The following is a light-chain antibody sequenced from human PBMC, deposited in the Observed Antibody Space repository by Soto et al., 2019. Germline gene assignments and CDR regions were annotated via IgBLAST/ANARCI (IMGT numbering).Light chain of an antibody. Sequence: ETAMTPSPATLSVSPGERATLSCRASQSVTSNLAWYQQKSGQAPRLLIYGASTRATGIPVRFSGSGSGTEFTLTVSSLASEDSAVYYCQQYTYWPWTLGQGTKVEIK. CDR2: GAS. CDR1: QSVTSN. V-gene: IGKV3-15*01. CDR3: QQYTYWPWT. J-gene: IGKJ1*01.